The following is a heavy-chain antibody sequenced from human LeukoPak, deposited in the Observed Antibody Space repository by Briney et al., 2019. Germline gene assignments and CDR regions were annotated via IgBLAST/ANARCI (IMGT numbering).Heavy chain of an antibody. CDR2: ISGSGGST. CDR1: GFTFSTYA. D-gene: IGHD2-15*01. Sequence: GGSLRLSCAASGFTFSTYAMSWVRQAPGKGLEWVSGISGSGGSTYYADAVKGRFTISRDNSKNTLHLQMNTLRAEDTAVYYCARRVVADFDYWGQGTLVTVSS. V-gene: IGHV3-23*01. J-gene: IGHJ4*02. CDR3: ARRVVADFDY.